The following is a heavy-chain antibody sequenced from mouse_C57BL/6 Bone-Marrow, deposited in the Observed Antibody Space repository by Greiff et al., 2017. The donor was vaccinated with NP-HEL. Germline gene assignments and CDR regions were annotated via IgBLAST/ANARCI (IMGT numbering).Heavy chain of an antibody. Sequence: EVMLVESGGGLVQSGRSLRLSCATSGFTFSDFYMEWVRQAPGKGLEWIAASRNKANDYTTEYSASVKGRFIVSRDTSQSILYRQMNALRAEDTAIYDCAREAGSSTPFAYWGQGTLVTVSA. V-gene: IGHV7-1*01. CDR1: GFTFSDFY. CDR3: AREAGSSTPFAY. CDR2: SRNKANDYTT. D-gene: IGHD1-1*01. J-gene: IGHJ3*01.